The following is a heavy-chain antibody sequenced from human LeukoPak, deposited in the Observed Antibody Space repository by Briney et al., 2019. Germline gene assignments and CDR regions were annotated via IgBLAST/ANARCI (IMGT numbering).Heavy chain of an antibody. D-gene: IGHD1-1*01. CDR2: IGTAGDT. CDR1: GFTFSRYD. V-gene: IGHV3-13*01. J-gene: IGHJ6*02. Sequence: GGSLRLSCAASGFTFSRYDLHWVRQSPEKGLEWVSAIGTAGDTYYPDSVKGRFTISRDNPKNSSHLQMNGLRVGDTAVYYCVRAGSGNRWTNYGLDVWGRGTTVTVSS. CDR3: VRAGSGNRWTNYGLDV.